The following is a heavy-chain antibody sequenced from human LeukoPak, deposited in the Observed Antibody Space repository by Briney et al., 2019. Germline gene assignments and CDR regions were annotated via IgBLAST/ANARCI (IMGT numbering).Heavy chain of an antibody. J-gene: IGHJ4*02. CDR3: AREGRISGYFDY. Sequence: SVKVSCKASGGTFSSYAISWVRQAPGQGLEWMGGIIPIFGTANYAQKFQGRVTITADESTSTAYMELSSLRSEDTAVYHCAREGRISGYFDYWGQGTLVTVSS. D-gene: IGHD2-15*01. CDR1: GGTFSSYA. CDR2: IIPIFGTA. V-gene: IGHV1-69*01.